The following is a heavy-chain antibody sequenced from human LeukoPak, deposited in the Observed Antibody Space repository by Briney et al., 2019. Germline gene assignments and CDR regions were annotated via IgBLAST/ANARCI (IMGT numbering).Heavy chain of an antibody. CDR2: INSDGSST. V-gene: IGHV3-74*01. J-gene: IGHJ6*03. CDR3: ARAGITMVRGVIFWDYYYYMDV. Sequence: PGGSLRLSCAASGITFSNYAMSWVRQAPGKGLEWVSRINSDGSSTSYADSVKGRFTISRDNAKNTLYLQMNSLRAEDTAVYYCARAGITMVRGVIFWDYYYYMDVWGKGTTVTISS. CDR1: GITFSNYA. D-gene: IGHD3-10*01.